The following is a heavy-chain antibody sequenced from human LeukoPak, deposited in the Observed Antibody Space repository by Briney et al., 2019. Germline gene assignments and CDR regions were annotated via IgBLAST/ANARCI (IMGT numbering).Heavy chain of an antibody. CDR3: TTAWGSPAITWYNFDY. Sequence: PGGSLRLSCAASGFTFSSSSMSWVRQAPRKGLEWVSGISDSGGVTYHADSVKGRVTISRDNSKNTLYLQMNNFTADATALYSCTTAWGSPAITWYNFDYWGQGALVTVSS. J-gene: IGHJ4*02. V-gene: IGHV3-23*01. CDR2: ISDSGGVT. D-gene: IGHD1-14*01. CDR1: GFTFSSSS.